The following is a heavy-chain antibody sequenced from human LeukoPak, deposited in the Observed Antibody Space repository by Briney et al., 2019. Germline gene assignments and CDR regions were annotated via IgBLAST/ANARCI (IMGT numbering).Heavy chain of an antibody. V-gene: IGHV4-34*01. Sequence: PSETLSLTCAVYGGSFSGYYWTWIRQTPEKGLEWIGEMNPSGSISYNPSLKSRVTISVDTSKNQFSLKLSSVTAADMAVYYCARGRQDVTMIVVVMTAVSYYLDVWGKGTTVTVS. CDR3: ARGRQDVTMIVVVMTAVSYYLDV. D-gene: IGHD3-22*01. J-gene: IGHJ6*03. CDR2: MNPSGSI. CDR1: GGSFSGYY.